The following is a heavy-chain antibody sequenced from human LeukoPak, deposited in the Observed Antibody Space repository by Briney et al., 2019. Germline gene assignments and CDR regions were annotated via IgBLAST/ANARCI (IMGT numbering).Heavy chain of an antibody. V-gene: IGHV1-69*13. D-gene: IGHD3-10*01. J-gene: IGHJ4*02. CDR3: ARDLGPSSGSYYNLDY. CDR1: GGTFSSYA. Sequence: SVKVSCKASGGTFSSYAISWVRQAPGQGLEWMGGIIPIFGTANYGQKFQGRVTITADESTSTAYMELSSLRSEDTAVYYCARDLGPSSGSYYNLDYWGQGTLVTVSS. CDR2: IIPIFGTA.